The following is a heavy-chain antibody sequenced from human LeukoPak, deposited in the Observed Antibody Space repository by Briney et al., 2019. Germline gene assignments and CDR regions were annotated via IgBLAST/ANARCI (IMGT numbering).Heavy chain of an antibody. CDR1: GYTFTSYY. V-gene: IGHV1-46*01. CDR3: ERACEYCGAPKGLYYYYGMDV. Sequence: ASVKVPCKASGYTFTSYYMHWVRQAPGQGLEWMGIINPSGGSTSYAQKFQGRVTMTRDTSTSTVYMELSSLRSENTAVYYCERACEYCGAPKGLYYYYGMDVWGQGTTVAVSS. D-gene: IGHD2-21*01. J-gene: IGHJ6*02. CDR2: INPSGGST.